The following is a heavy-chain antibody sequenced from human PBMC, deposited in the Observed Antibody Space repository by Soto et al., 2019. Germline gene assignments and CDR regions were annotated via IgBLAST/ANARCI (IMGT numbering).Heavy chain of an antibody. CDR2: IDNAGTDS. V-gene: IGHV3-74*01. CDR1: GFTLSGRS. Sequence: EVQLVESGGGLVQPGGSLRLSCAASGFTLSGRSMHWVRQAPGKGLVWVSGIDNAGTDSTYADSVKGRFTSSRDNAKNMLYLQMNILRVVDTAVYYCARGWFGPDVWGKGTTVTVSS. D-gene: IGHD3-10*01. J-gene: IGHJ6*04. CDR3: ARGWFGPDV.